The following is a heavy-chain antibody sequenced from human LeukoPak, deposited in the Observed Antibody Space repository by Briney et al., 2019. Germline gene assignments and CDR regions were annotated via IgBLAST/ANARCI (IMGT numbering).Heavy chain of an antibody. CDR3: ARHYYGSGSYYNGDAFDI. Sequence: PSQTLSLTCTVSGGSISSGGYYWSWIRQPPGKGLEWIGYIYHSGSTYYNPSLKSRVTISVDTSKNQFSLKLSSVTAADTAVYYCARHYYGSGSYYNGDAFDIWGQGTMVTVSS. CDR1: GGSISSGGYY. CDR2: IYHSGST. V-gene: IGHV4-30-2*01. J-gene: IGHJ3*02. D-gene: IGHD3-10*01.